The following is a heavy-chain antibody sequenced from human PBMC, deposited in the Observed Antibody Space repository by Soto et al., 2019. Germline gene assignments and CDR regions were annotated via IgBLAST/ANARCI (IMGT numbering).Heavy chain of an antibody. CDR3: ARDDNGFDI. J-gene: IGHJ3*02. V-gene: IGHV3-21*01. CDR1: GFTFSSYS. CDR2: ISSRSSYI. Sequence: EVQLVESGGGLVKPGGSLRLSCAASGFTFSSYSMNWVRQAPGKGLEWVSSISSRSSYIYYADSVKGRFTISRDNAKNSLYLQMNSLRAEDTAVYYRARDDNGFDIWGQGTMVTVSS.